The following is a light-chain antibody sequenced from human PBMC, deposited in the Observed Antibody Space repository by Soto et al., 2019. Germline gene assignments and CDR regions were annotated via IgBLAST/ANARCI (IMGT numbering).Light chain of an antibody. CDR2: GAS. Sequence: IVMTQSPATLSVSPGESANLSCRASQSVGTKLAWYQQTPGQAPRLLIYGASNRATGVPARISGSVSGTEFTLTIASLQSEDFAVYYCQQYSSWLWTFGQGTKVEIK. CDR3: QQYSSWLWT. J-gene: IGKJ1*01. V-gene: IGKV3-15*01. CDR1: QSVGTK.